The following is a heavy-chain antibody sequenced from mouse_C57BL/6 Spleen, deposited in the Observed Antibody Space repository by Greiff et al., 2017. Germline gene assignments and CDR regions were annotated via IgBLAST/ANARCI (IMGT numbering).Heavy chain of an antibody. CDR3: ARESYYGSSRYYFAY. D-gene: IGHD1-1*01. J-gene: IGHJ2*01. V-gene: IGHV1-78*01. Sequence: VQLQQSDAELVKPGASVKISCKVSGYTFTDHTIHWMKQRPEQGLEWIGYIYPRDGSTKYNEKFKGKATLTADKSSSTAYMQLNSLTSEDSAVYFCARESYYGSSRYYFAYWGQGTTLTVSS. CDR2: IYPRDGST. CDR1: GYTFTDHT.